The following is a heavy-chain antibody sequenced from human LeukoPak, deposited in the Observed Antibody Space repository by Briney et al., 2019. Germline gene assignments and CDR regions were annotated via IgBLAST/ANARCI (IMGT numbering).Heavy chain of an antibody. CDR2: INPNSGVT. D-gene: IGHD6-13*01. CDR3: AKMAIAAAVEGDSWFDP. V-gene: IGHV1-2*02. CDR1: GYTFTAYY. J-gene: IGHJ5*02. Sequence: ASVKVSCTASGYTFTAYYVHWVRQAPGQGREWMGWINPNSGVTKYAQKFQGRVTMTRDTSISTAYMELSRLISGDTAVYYCAKMAIAAAVEGDSWFDPWGQGTLVTVSS.